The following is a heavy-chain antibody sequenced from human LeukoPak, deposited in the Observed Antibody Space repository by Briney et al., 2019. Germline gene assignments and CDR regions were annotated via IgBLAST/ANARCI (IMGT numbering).Heavy chain of an antibody. CDR3: ARGGSSDWYQNFDH. V-gene: IGHV3-74*01. Sequence: PGGSLRLSCAASGFTFSSYGMHWVRQAPGKGLVWVSHINSDGSSTTYADSVKGRFTISRDNAKNTLYLQMNSLRAEDTAVYYCARGGSSDWYQNFDHWGQGTLVTVSS. D-gene: IGHD6-19*01. CDR2: INSDGSST. J-gene: IGHJ4*02. CDR1: GFTFSSYG.